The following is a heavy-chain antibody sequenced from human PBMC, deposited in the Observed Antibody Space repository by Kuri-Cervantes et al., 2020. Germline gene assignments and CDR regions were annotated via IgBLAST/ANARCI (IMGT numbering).Heavy chain of an antibody. J-gene: IGHJ4*02. CDR3: ARDTGSGWYF. D-gene: IGHD6-19*01. V-gene: IGHV3-48*02. CDR1: GLTFSSYG. Sequence: GESLKISCAASGLTFSSYGMHWVRQAPGKGLEWVSYISSSSSTIYYADSVKGRFTISRDNAKNSLYLQMNSLRDEDTAVYYCARDTGSGWYFGGQGTLVTVSS. CDR2: ISSSSSTI.